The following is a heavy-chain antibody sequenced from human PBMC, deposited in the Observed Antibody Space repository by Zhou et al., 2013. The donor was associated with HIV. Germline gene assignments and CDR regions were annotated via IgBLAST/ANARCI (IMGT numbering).Heavy chain of an antibody. Sequence: VQLQESGPGLVKPSETLSLTCAVSGYSISSAYYWGWIRQPPGKGLEWIGSIYHSGSTYYNPSLKSRVTISVDTPKNQLSLKLNSVTAADTAVYYCAGITVILEFVGYGMGRRGAKGPRSPSP. CDR2: IYHSGST. CDR3: AGITVILEFVGYGMGRR. J-gene: IGHJ6*02. D-gene: IGHD4-17*01. V-gene: IGHV4-38-2*01. CDR1: GYSISSAYY.